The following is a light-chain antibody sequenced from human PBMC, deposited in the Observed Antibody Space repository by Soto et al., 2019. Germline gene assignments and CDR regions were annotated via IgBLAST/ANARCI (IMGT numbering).Light chain of an antibody. CDR3: QQYNSPWT. CDR2: KAS. Sequence: DIQMTQSPSTLSASVGDRVTITCRASQSISSWLAWYQQKPGKAPKPLIYKASSLKSGVPSRFSGSGSGTEFTLTISSLQPDDFATYYCQQYNSPWTFGQGTKVEIK. J-gene: IGKJ1*01. CDR1: QSISSW. V-gene: IGKV1-5*03.